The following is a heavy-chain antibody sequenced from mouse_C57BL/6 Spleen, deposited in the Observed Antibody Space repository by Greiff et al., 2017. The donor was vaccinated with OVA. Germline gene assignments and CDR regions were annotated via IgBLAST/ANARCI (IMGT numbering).Heavy chain of an antibody. CDR2: IYPGDGDT. CDR1: GYAFSSSW. CDR3: ARDGSSPEYFDV. V-gene: IGHV1-82*01. Sequence: QVQLKESGPELVKPGASVKISCKASGYAFSSSWMNWVKQRPGKGLEWIGRIYPGDGDTNYNGKFKGKATLTADKSSSTAYMQLSSLTSEDSAVYFCARDGSSPEYFDVWGTGTTVTVSS. D-gene: IGHD1-1*01. J-gene: IGHJ1*03.